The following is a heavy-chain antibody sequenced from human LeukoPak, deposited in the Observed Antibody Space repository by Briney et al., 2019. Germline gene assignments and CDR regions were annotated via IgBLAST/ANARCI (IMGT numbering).Heavy chain of an antibody. V-gene: IGHV3-23*01. J-gene: IGHJ4*02. CDR3: AKSYSGSRLGFDY. Sequence: GGFLRLSCAASGFTFSSYAMSWVRQAPGKGLEWVSAISGSGGSTYYADSVKGRFTISRDNSKNTLYLQMNSLRAEDTAVYYCAKSYSGSRLGFDYWGQGTLVTVSS. CDR1: GFTFSSYA. D-gene: IGHD1-26*01. CDR2: ISGSGGST.